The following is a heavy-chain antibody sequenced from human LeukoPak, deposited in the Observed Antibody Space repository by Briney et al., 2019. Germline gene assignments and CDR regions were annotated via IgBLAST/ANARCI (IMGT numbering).Heavy chain of an antibody. Sequence: PGGSLRLSCAASGFTLSSYWMSWVRQAPGKGLEWVANIKQDGSEKYYVDSVKGRFTISRDNAKNSLYLQMNSRRAEDTAMYYCARSEWSAFHLWGQGTMVIVSS. D-gene: IGHD3-3*01. CDR3: ARSEWSAFHL. J-gene: IGHJ3*01. V-gene: IGHV3-7*01. CDR2: IKQDGSEK. CDR1: GFTLSSYW.